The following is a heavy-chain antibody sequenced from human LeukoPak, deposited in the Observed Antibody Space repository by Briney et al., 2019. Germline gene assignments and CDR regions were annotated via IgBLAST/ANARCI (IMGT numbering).Heavy chain of an antibody. D-gene: IGHD3-9*01. CDR3: AREGDILTGYYTPTSYGMDV. CDR2: ISGYNGNT. V-gene: IGHV1-18*01. J-gene: IGHJ6*02. Sequence: ASVKVSCKASGYTLSSYGISWVRQAPGQGLEWMGWISGYNGNTNYVQKLQGRVTMTIDISTSTAYMELRSLRSDDTAVYYCAREGDILTGYYTPTSYGMDVWGQGTTVTVSS. CDR1: GYTLSSYG.